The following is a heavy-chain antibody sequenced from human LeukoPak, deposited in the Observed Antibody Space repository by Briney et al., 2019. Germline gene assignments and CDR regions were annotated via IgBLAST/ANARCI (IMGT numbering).Heavy chain of an antibody. Sequence: SETLSLTCTVSGGSISSYYWSWIRQPPGKGLEWIGYIYYSGSTNYNPSLKSRVTISVDTSKNQFSLKLSSVTAADTAVYYCAREVTEHYFDYWGQGTLVTVSS. CDR1: GGSISSYY. CDR2: IYYSGST. CDR3: AREVTEHYFDY. J-gene: IGHJ4*02. D-gene: IGHD4-23*01. V-gene: IGHV4-59*01.